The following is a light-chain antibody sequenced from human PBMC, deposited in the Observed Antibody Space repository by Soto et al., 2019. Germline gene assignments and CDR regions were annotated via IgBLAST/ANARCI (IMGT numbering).Light chain of an antibody. CDR2: DAS. Sequence: EIVLTQSPATLSLSPGERATLSCRASQSVSSYLAWYQHKPGQAPRLLIYDASNRATGIPARFSGSGSGTDFTLTISGLEPEDFAVYYCLHRYNWPLTFGGGTKVEIK. CDR1: QSVSSY. J-gene: IGKJ4*01. V-gene: IGKV3-11*01. CDR3: LHRYNWPLT.